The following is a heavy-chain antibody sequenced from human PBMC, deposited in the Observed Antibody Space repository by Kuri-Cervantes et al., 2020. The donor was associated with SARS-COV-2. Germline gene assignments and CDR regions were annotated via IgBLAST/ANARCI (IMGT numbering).Heavy chain of an antibody. CDR3: IVVVPAAFDY. CDR2: ISSSSSTI. D-gene: IGHD2-2*01. J-gene: IGHJ4*02. V-gene: IGHV3-48*01. CDR1: GFTFSSYE. Sequence: GGSLRLSCAASGFTFSSYEMNWVRQAPGKGLEWVSYISSSSSTIYYADSVKGRFTISRDNAKNSLYLQMNSLRAEDTAVYYCIVVVPAAFDYWGQGTLVTVSS.